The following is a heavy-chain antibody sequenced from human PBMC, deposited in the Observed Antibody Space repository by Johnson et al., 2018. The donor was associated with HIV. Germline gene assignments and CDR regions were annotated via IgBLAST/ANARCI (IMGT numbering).Heavy chain of an antibody. V-gene: IGHV3-64*01. CDR1: GFTFSSYA. CDR2: ISSNGGKT. Sequence: RLVESGGGLVQPGGSLRLSCAASGFTFSSYAMHWVRQAPGKGLEYVSAISSNGGKTYYANSVRGRFTISRDNSKNTLYLQMGRLRAEDKGVYYCARERVHDKSGLDAFDIWGQGTMVTVSS. CDR3: ARERVHDKSGLDAFDI. J-gene: IGHJ3*02. D-gene: IGHD3-22*01.